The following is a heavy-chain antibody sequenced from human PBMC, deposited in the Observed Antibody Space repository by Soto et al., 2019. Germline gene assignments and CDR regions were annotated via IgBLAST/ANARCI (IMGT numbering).Heavy chain of an antibody. Sequence: QVHLVESGGGVVQPGGSLRLSCAASGFIFSGYAMHWVRQAPGKGLEWVAVISYDGNTQYYADSVKGRFTVSRDNSNKILYVKRKNLREEARASYYCAKGTNAYKITSGAQEPLVTVS. CDR1: GFIFSGYA. CDR2: ISYDGNTQ. J-gene: IGHJ4*02. D-gene: IGHD3-16*01. CDR3: AKGTNAYKITS. V-gene: IGHV3-30-3*01.